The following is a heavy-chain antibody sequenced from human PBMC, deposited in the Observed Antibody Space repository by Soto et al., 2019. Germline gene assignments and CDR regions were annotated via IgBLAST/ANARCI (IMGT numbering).Heavy chain of an antibody. CDR3: AIDVVVPIWFDDAFDV. CDR2: MNPNSGNT. CDR1: GYTFTSYD. J-gene: IGHJ3*01. Sequence: ASVKVSCKASGYTFTSYDINWVRRATGQGLEWMGWMNPNSGNTGYAQKFQGRVTMTRNTSISTAYMELSSLRSEDTAVYYCAIDVVVPIWFDDAFDVWGKGTMVTVSS. V-gene: IGHV1-8*01. D-gene: IGHD2-2*01.